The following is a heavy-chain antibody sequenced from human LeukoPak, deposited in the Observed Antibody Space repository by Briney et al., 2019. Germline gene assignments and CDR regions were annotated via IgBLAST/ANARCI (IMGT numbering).Heavy chain of an antibody. CDR3: AKGTGKSTLNWLDP. CDR1: GFTFDDYT. Sequence: GGSLRLSCAASGFTFDDYTMHWVRQAPGKGLEWVSLISWDGDNTYYADSVKGRLTISRDNSKNSLYLQMNILRTEDTAFYYCAKGTGKSTLNWLDPWAQGTLVTVSS. V-gene: IGHV3-43*01. CDR2: ISWDGDNT. J-gene: IGHJ5*02. D-gene: IGHD1-14*01.